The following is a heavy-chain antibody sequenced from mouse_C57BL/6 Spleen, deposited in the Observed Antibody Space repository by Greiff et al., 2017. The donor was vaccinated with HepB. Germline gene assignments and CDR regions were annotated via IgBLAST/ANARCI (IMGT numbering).Heavy chain of an antibody. J-gene: IGHJ4*01. CDR3: VREATRYYYAMDY. D-gene: IGHD1-1*01. CDR2: IRSKSNNYAT. CDR1: GFSFNTYA. Sequence: GGGLVQPKGSLKLSCAASGFSFNTYAMNWVRQAPGKGLEWVARIRSKSNNYATYYADSVKDRFTISRDDSESMLYLQMNNLKTEDTAMYYCVREATRYYYAMDYWGQGTSVTVSS. V-gene: IGHV10-1*01.